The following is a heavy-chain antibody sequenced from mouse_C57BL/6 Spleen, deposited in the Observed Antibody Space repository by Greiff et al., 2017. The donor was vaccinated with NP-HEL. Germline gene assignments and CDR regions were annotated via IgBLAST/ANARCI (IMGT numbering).Heavy chain of an antibody. D-gene: IGHD1-1*01. CDR1: GYTFTDYY. CDR2: INPNNGGT. CDR3: ARSEDFITTKRFAY. J-gene: IGHJ3*01. Sequence: EVQLQQSGPELVKPGASVKISCKASGYTFTDYYMNWVKQSHGKSLEWIGDINPNNGGTSYNQKFKGKATLTVDKSSSTAYMELRSLTSEDSAVYYCARSEDFITTKRFAYWGQGTLVTVSA. V-gene: IGHV1-26*01.